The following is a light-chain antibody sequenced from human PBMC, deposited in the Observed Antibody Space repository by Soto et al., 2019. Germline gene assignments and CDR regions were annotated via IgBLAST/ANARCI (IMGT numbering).Light chain of an antibody. J-gene: IGKJ4*01. CDR1: QSVSSY. CDR2: DAS. CDR3: QQRSNWLT. V-gene: IGKV3-11*01. Sequence: EIVLTQSPATLSLSPGERATLSCRASQSVSSYLAWYQQKPGQAPRLLIYDASNRATGIPARFRGSGSGTDFTLTISSLEPEDFALYYCQQRSNWLTFGGGTKVEIK.